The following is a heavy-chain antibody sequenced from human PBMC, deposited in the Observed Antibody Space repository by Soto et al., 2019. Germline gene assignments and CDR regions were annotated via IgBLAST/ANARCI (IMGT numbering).Heavy chain of an antibody. J-gene: IGHJ6*03. CDR3: ARSPHVDTAMVYYSYYYMDV. CDR2: ISGSGGST. Sequence: PGGSLRLSCAASGFTFSSYAMSWVRQAPGKGLEWVSAISGSGGSTYYADSVKGRFTISRDNSKNTLYLQMGSLRAEDMAVYYCARSPHVDTAMVYYSYYYMDVWGKGTTVTVSS. V-gene: IGHV3-23*01. D-gene: IGHD5-18*01. CDR1: GFTFSSYA.